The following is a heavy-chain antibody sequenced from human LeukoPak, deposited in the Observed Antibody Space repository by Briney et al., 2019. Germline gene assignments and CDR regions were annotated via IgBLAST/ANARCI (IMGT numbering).Heavy chain of an antibody. CDR2: IKQDGSEK. CDR1: GFTFSSYW. V-gene: IGHV3-7*01. Sequence: GGSLRLSCAASGFTFSSYWMSWVRQAPGKGLEWVANIKQDGSEKYYVDSVKGRFTISRANAKTPLYLQMNSLRAEDTAVYYCARPELRFLEWLSDFDYWGQGTLVTVSS. J-gene: IGHJ4*02. CDR3: ARPELRFLEWLSDFDY. D-gene: IGHD3-3*01.